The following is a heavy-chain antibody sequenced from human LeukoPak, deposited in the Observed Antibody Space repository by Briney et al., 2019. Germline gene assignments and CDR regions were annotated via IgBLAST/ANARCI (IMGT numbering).Heavy chain of an antibody. Sequence: ASVKVSCKTSGYTFSNYGISWLRQAPGQGLEWMGWVSAYNGNTNYAQKVQGRVTLTTDTSTSTAYMELRSLRSDDTAVHYCARARSGWEGDFDYWGQGTLVTVSS. J-gene: IGHJ4*02. CDR3: ARARSGWEGDFDY. D-gene: IGHD6-19*01. CDR1: GYTFSNYG. CDR2: VSAYNGNT. V-gene: IGHV1-18*01.